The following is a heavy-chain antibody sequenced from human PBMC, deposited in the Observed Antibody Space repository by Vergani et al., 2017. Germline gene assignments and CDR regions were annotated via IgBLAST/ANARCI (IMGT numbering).Heavy chain of an antibody. Sequence: QVQLVESGGGVVQPGRSLRLSCAASGYTFNQYGMHWVRQAPGKGLEWVAVTWYDGNNKQYADSVKGRFTISRDNSKNTLYLQMNSLRAEDTAVYYCARGGSRDAFDIWGQGTMVTVSS. V-gene: IGHV3-33*01. CDR2: TWYDGNNK. D-gene: IGHD6-13*01. J-gene: IGHJ3*02. CDR1: GYTFNQYG. CDR3: ARGGSRDAFDI.